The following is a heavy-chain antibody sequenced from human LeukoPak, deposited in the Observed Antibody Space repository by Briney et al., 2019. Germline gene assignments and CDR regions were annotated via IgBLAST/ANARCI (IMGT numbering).Heavy chain of an antibody. D-gene: IGHD3-22*01. CDR1: GGTFSSYA. CDR3: ARDPGSSGYVD. J-gene: IGHJ4*02. V-gene: IGHV1-69*04. CDR2: IIPILGIA. Sequence: GASVKVSCKASGGTFSSYAISWVRQAPGQGLEWMGRIIPILGIANYAQKFQGRVTITADKSTSTAYMELSSLRSEDTAVYYCARDPGSSGYVDWGQGALVTVSS.